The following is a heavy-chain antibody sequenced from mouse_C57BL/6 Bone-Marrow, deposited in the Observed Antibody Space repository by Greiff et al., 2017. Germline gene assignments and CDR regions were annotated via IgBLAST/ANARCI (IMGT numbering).Heavy chain of an antibody. CDR1: GYTFTSYW. CDR2: IHPSDSDT. Sequence: QVQLQQPGAELVKPGASVKVSCKASGYTFTSYWMHWVKQRPGQGLEWIGRIHPSDSDTNYNQKFKGKATLTVDNSSSTAYMQRSILTSEDSAVFYCAINYYGSSNWYFDVWGTGTTVTVSS. J-gene: IGHJ1*03. V-gene: IGHV1-74*01. D-gene: IGHD1-1*01. CDR3: AINYYGSSNWYFDV.